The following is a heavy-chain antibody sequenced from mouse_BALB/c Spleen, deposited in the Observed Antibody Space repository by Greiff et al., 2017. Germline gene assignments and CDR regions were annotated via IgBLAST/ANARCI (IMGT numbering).Heavy chain of an antibody. J-gene: IGHJ3*01. CDR1: GYTFSSYW. CDR3: ARGRFTTATFAY. Sequence: QVQLQQSGAELMKPGASVKISCKATGYTFSSYWIEWVKQRPGHGLEWIGEILPGSGSTNYNEKFKGKATFTADTSSNTAYMQLSSLTSEDSAVYYCARGRFTTATFAYWGQGTLVTVSA. CDR2: ILPGSGST. D-gene: IGHD1-2*01. V-gene: IGHV1-9*01.